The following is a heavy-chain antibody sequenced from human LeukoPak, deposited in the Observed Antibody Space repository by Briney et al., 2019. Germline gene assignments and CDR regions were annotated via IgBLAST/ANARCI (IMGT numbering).Heavy chain of an antibody. D-gene: IGHD2-15*01. CDR1: GGFISRSTYY. CDR3: ARQVCSAGSCYVGWFDP. CDR2: IFYSGST. J-gene: IGHJ5*02. Sequence: SETLSLTCSVSGGFISRSTYYWGWIRQPPGKGLEWIGNIFYSGSTYYNPSLKGRVTIYVDTSKHQFSLRLSSVTAADTAVYYCARQVCSAGSCYVGWFDPWGQGTLVTVSS. V-gene: IGHV4-39*01.